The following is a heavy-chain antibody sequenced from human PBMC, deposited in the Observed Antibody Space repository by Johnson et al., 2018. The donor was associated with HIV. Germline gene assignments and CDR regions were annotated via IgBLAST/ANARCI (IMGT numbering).Heavy chain of an antibody. CDR1: GFTFSSYG. CDR2: IRYDGSNK. Sequence: QVQLVESVGGVVQPGGSLRLSCAASGFTFSSYGMHWVRQAPGKGLEWVAFIRYDGSNKYYADSVKGRSTISRDNSKNKLYLQMNSLRAEDTAVYYCAAAEYDAFDIWGQGTMVTVSS. J-gene: IGHJ3*02. D-gene: IGHD6-6*01. CDR3: AAAEYDAFDI. V-gene: IGHV3-30*02.